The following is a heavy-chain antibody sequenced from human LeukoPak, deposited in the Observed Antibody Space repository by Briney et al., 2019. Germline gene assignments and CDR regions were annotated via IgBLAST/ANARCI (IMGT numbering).Heavy chain of an antibody. CDR3: ATDHWNVRRAY. CDR2: FDPEDGET. D-gene: IGHD1-1*01. Sequence: ASVKVSCKASGYTFTGYYMHWVRQAPGKGLEWMGGFDPEDGETIYAQKFQGRVTMTEDTSTDTAYMELSSLRSEDTAVYYCATDHWNVRRAYWGQGTLVTVSS. CDR1: GYTFTGYY. V-gene: IGHV1-24*01. J-gene: IGHJ4*02.